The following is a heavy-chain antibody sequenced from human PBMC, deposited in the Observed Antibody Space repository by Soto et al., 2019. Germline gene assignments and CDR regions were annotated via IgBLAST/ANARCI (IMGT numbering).Heavy chain of an antibody. Sequence: PGGSLRLSCAASGFTFSTYWMHWVRQAPGKGLVWVSRINSDGSTTNYADSVKGRFTISRDNAKNTLYLQMNGLRAEDTAVYYCARDAYYDMGVWGQGTTVTVSS. J-gene: IGHJ6*02. CDR2: INSDGSTT. CDR1: GFTFSTYW. CDR3: ARDAYYDMGV. V-gene: IGHV3-74*01.